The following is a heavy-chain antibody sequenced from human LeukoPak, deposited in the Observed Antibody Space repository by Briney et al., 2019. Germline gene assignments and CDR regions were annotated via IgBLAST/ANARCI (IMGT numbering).Heavy chain of an antibody. Sequence: HPGGSLRLSCAASGFTFSSYGMHWVRQAPGKGLEWVAVISYDGSNKYYADSVKGRFTISRDNSKNTLYLQMNSLRAEDTAVYYCAKALSVTTGYYYYMDVWGKGTTVTVS. CDR2: ISYDGSNK. CDR3: AKALSVTTGYYYYMDV. CDR1: GFTFSSYG. V-gene: IGHV3-30*18. D-gene: IGHD4-17*01. J-gene: IGHJ6*03.